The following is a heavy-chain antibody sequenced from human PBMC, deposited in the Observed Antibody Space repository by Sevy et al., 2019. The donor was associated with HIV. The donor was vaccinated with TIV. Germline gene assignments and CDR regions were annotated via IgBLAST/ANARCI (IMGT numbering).Heavy chain of an antibody. CDR1: GYTFTSYG. D-gene: IGHD2-2*01. CDR3: ARDKKYQLLSERYFDY. J-gene: IGHJ4*02. CDR2: ISAYNGNT. V-gene: IGHV1-18*04. Sequence: ASVKVSCKASGYTFTSYGISWVRQAPGQGLEWMGWISAYNGNTNYAQKLQGRVTMTTDTSTSTAYMELRSLRSDDTDVYYCARDKKYQLLSERYFDYWGQGTLVTVSS.